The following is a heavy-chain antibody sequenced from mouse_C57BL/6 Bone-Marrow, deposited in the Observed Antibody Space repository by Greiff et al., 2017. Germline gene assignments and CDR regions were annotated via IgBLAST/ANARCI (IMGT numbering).Heavy chain of an antibody. CDR3: ASSDYSNYFNPHYAMDY. V-gene: IGHV1-52*01. Sequence: VQLQQPGAELVRPGSSVKLSCKASGYTFTSYWMHWVKQRPIQGLEWIGNIDPSDSETHYNQKFKDKATLTVDKSSSTAYMQLSSLTSEDSAVYYCASSDYSNYFNPHYAMDYWGQGTSVTVSS. D-gene: IGHD2-5*01. CDR1: GYTFTSYW. J-gene: IGHJ4*01. CDR2: IDPSDSET.